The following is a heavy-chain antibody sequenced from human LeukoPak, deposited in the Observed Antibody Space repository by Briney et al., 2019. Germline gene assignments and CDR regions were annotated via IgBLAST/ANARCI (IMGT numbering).Heavy chain of an antibody. CDR2: IHHSGST. V-gene: IGHV4-34*01. J-gene: IGHJ4*02. D-gene: IGHD2-15*01. CDR3: ARGDVVVVAAFDY. CDR1: GGSFSGYY. Sequence: KASETLSLTCAVYGGSFSGYYWSWIRQPPGKGLEWIGEIHHSGSTNYNPSLESRVTISLDMSKNQFSLHLTSVTAADTAFYYCARGDVVVVAAFDYWGQGTLVTVSS.